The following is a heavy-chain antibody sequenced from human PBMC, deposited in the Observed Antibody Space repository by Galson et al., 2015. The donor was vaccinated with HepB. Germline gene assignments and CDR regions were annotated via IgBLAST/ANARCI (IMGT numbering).Heavy chain of an antibody. CDR3: ARGNSIVRGFDI. CDR1: GDSVSSNSAT. CDR2: TYYRSKWSN. D-gene: IGHD3-10*01. Sequence: CAISGDSVSSNSATWNWIRQSPSRGLEWLGRTYYRSKWSNDYAVSVKSRITINTDTSNNHYSLQLKSVTSEDTAVYYCARGNSIVRGFDIWGQGTMVTVSS. V-gene: IGHV6-1*01. J-gene: IGHJ3*02.